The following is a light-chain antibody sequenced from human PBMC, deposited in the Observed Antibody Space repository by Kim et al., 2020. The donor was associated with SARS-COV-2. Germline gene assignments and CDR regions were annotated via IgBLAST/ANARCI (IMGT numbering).Light chain of an antibody. CDR1: ALPKQY. CDR2: KDS. J-gene: IGLJ3*02. Sequence: PGQTARITCSGDALPKQYAYWYQQKPGQAPVLVIYKDSERPSGIPERFSGSSSGTTVTLTISGVQAEDEADYYCQSADSSGTMRVFGGGTKLTVL. V-gene: IGLV3-25*03. CDR3: QSADSSGTMRV.